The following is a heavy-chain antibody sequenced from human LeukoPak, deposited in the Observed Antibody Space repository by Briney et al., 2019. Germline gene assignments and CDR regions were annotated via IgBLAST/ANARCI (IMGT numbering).Heavy chain of an antibody. CDR2: ITSDGFST. CDR1: AFSFSAIH. V-gene: IGHV3-74*03. Sequence: GGSLRLSCAASAFSFSAIHMQRHRPAPGKGLVWVAHITSDGFSTTYAESVKGRFTISRDNAKNPLYLQMNSLRVEDTSTYYSARDWYHAIDYWGQGALVPVS. CDR3: ARDWYHAIDY. J-gene: IGHJ4*02. D-gene: IGHD2-2*01.